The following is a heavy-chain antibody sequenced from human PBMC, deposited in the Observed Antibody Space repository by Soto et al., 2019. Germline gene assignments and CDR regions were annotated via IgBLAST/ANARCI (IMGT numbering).Heavy chain of an antibody. V-gene: IGHV3-48*03. Sequence: PXGSLRLSCAASGFTFSSYEMNWVRQAPGKGLEWVSYISSSGSTIYYADSVKGRFTISRDNAKNSLYLQMNSLRAEDTAVYYCASIWWPPGGMDVWGQGTTVPVSS. CDR1: GFTFSSYE. CDR3: ASIWWPPGGMDV. D-gene: IGHD2-8*02. CDR2: ISSSGSTI. J-gene: IGHJ6*02.